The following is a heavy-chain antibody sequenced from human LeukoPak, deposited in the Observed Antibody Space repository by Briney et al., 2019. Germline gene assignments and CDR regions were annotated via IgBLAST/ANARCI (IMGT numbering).Heavy chain of an antibody. CDR3: ARLGSSDI. D-gene: IGHD3-16*01. Sequence: ASVKVSCKASANTFTGYYMHWGRQAPGQGLEWMGWTNPNRGGTNYAQKFHGRVTMTRDTSISTAYMQLSRLTSDDTAVYYCARLGSSDIWGQGTMVSVSS. J-gene: IGHJ3*02. CDR1: ANTFTGYY. V-gene: IGHV1-2*02. CDR2: TNPNRGGT.